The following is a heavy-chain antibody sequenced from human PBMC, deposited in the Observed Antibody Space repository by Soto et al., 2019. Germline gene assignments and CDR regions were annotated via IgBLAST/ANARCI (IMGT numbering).Heavy chain of an antibody. CDR3: AKRRAVRNNLCFDQ. Sequence: QITLKESGQTLVKPTQTITLVCTLSGFSINNGAVGVGWIRQPPGKAPEWLALLYWNDDKWYSPSLRYRLSVTKDSYKNHVVLTMTHMAPMDAGTYYFAKRRAVRNNLCFDQWGQGALVTVSS. V-gene: IGHV2-5*01. D-gene: IGHD1-1*01. CDR1: GFSINNGAVG. CDR2: LYWNDDK. J-gene: IGHJ4*02.